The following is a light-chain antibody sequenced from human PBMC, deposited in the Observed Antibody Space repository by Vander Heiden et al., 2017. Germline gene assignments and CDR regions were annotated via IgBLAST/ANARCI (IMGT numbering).Light chain of an antibody. Sequence: EIVLPQSPGTLSLSPGETATLSCRASQSVTSNYLVWYQQKPGQAPRLLIYGASSRATGIPDRFSGSGSGTDFTLTISRLEPEDFAVYYCQQYGSSPLTFGGGTKVEIK. CDR2: GAS. CDR3: QQYGSSPLT. J-gene: IGKJ4*01. V-gene: IGKV3-20*01. CDR1: QSVTSNY.